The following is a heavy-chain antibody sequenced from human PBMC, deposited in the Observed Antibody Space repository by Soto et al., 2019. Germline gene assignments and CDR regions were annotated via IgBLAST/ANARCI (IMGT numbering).Heavy chain of an antibody. CDR2: IDWDDDK. J-gene: IGHJ4*02. CDR1: GFSLSTSGMC. V-gene: IGHV2-70*01. Sequence: SGPTLVNPTQTLTLTCTFSGFSLSTSGMCVSWIRQPPGKALEWRALIDWDDDKYYSTSLKTRLTISKDTSKNQVVLTMTNMDPVDTATYYRARMPYYDILSGYYQSDYWGQGTLVTVS. D-gene: IGHD3-9*01. CDR3: ARMPYYDILSGYYQSDY.